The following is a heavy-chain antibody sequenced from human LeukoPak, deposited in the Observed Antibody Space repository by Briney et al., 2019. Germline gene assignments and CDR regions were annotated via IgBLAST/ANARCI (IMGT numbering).Heavy chain of an antibody. CDR1: GGTFSSYA. J-gene: IGHJ4*02. D-gene: IGHD3-10*01. CDR2: IIPIFGTA. Sequence: PGSSVKVSCKASGGTFSSYAISWVRQAPGQGLEWMGGIIPIFGTANYAQKFQGRVTITADKSTSTAYMELSRLRSDDTAVYYCARAPPLSGDIWGQGTLVTVSS. CDR3: ARAPPLSGDI. V-gene: IGHV1-69*06.